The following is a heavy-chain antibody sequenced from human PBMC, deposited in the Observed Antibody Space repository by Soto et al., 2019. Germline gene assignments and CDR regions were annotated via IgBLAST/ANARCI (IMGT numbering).Heavy chain of an antibody. CDR2: IIPIFGTA. Sequence: GASVKVSCKASGGTFSSYAISWVRQAPGQGLEWMGGIIPIFGTANYAQKFQGRVTITADESTSTAYMELSSLRSGDTAVYYCARGTFLGDSMVLLLLSSMDVWGQGTTVTVSS. CDR3: ARGTFLGDSMVLLLLSSMDV. CDR1: GGTFSSYA. J-gene: IGHJ6*02. V-gene: IGHV1-69*13. D-gene: IGHD1-26*01.